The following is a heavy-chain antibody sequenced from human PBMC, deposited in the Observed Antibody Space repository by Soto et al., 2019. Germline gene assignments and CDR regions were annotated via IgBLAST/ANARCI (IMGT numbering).Heavy chain of an antibody. CDR3: AKEGPKWGSSSPIYYYYMDV. CDR2: ISWNSGSI. CDR1: GFTFDDYA. Sequence: PGGSLRLSCAASGFTFDDYAMHWVRQAPGKGLEWVSGISWNSGSIGYADSVKGRFTISRDNAKNSLYLQMNSLRAEDTALYYCAKEGPKWGSSSPIYYYYMDVWGKGTTVTVSS. D-gene: IGHD6-6*01. J-gene: IGHJ6*03. V-gene: IGHV3-9*01.